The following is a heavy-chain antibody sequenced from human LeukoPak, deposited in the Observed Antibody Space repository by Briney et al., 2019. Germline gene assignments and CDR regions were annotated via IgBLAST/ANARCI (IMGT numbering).Heavy chain of an antibody. D-gene: IGHD6-13*01. CDR1: GFTFTSYA. CDR2: VSGSGDTI. Sequence: GGSLRLSCAASGFTFTSYALNWVRQAPGRGLEWVSIVSGSGDTIYYADSMKGRFTISRDNSKNTLYLQMNSLRAEDTAVYYCAKARGYSSSWENYYYYGMDVWGQGTTVTVSS. CDR3: AKARGYSSSWENYYYYGMDV. V-gene: IGHV3-23*01. J-gene: IGHJ6*02.